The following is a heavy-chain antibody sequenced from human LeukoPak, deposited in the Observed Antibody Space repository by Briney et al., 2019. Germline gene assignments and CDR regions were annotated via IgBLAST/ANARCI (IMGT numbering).Heavy chain of an antibody. CDR1: GGSISSSSYY. V-gene: IGHV4-61*01. CDR2: IYYSGST. Sequence: SETLPLTCTVSGGSISSSSYYWSWIRQPPGKGLEWIGYIYYSGSTNYNPSLKSRVTISVDTSKNQFSLKLSSVTAADTAVYYCARVTGYMIEDYFDYWGQGTLVTVSS. CDR3: ARVTGYMIEDYFDY. J-gene: IGHJ4*02. D-gene: IGHD3-22*01.